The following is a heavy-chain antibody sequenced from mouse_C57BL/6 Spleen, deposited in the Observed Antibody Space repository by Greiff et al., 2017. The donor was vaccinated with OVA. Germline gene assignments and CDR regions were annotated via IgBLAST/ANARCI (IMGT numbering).Heavy chain of an antibody. D-gene: IGHD1-1*01. CDR3: ARVIITTVVAKSYYFDY. Sequence: QVQLKQSGPELVKPGASVKISCKASGYAFSSSWMNWVKQRPGKGLEWIGRIYPGDGDTNYNGKFKGKATLTADKSSSTAYMQLSSLTSEDSAVYFCARVIITTVVAKSYYFDYWGQGTTLTVSS. J-gene: IGHJ2*01. V-gene: IGHV1-82*01. CDR2: IYPGDGDT. CDR1: GYAFSSSW.